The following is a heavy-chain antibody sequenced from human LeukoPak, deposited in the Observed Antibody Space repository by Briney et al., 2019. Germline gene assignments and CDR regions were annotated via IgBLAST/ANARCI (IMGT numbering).Heavy chain of an antibody. CDR1: GYTFTNYD. CDR2: MNPNSGNT. D-gene: IGHD2-2*01. V-gene: IGHV1-8*01. J-gene: IGHJ5*02. CDR3: ARPHCSSTDCHPPEWFDP. Sequence: ASVRVSCKTSGYTFTNYDINWVRQATGQGLEWMGWMNPNSGNTGYAQKFQGRVTMTRNTSISTAYMELSSLKSEDTAVYYCARPHCSSTDCHPPEWFDPWGQGTLVTVSS.